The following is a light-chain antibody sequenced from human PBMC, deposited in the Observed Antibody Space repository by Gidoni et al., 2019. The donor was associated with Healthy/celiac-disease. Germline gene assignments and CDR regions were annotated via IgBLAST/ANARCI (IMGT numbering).Light chain of an antibody. V-gene: IGKV3-15*01. CDR2: GAS. CDR3: QQYNNWTPLT. Sequence: LVMTPSPATLAVSPGERATLSCRASQSVSSNLAWDQQKPGQAPRLLIYGASTRATGIPARFSGSGAVTEFTLTLRSLQSEDFAGYYCQQYNNWTPLTFGGGTKVEIK. J-gene: IGKJ4*01. CDR1: QSVSSN.